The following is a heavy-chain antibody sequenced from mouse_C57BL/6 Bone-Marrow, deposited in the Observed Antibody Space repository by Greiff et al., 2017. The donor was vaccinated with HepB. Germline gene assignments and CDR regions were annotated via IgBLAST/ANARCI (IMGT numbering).Heavy chain of an antibody. CDR3: ARDENYDYDYAMDY. Sequence: EVQGVESGGGLVQSGRSLRLSCATSGFTFSDFYMEWVRQAPGKGLEWIAASRNKANDYTTEYSASVKGRFIVSRDTSQSILYLQMNALRAEDTAIYYCARDENYDYDYAMDYWGQGTSVTVST. CDR2: SRNKANDYTT. D-gene: IGHD2-4*01. V-gene: IGHV7-1*01. CDR1: GFTFSDFY. J-gene: IGHJ4*01.